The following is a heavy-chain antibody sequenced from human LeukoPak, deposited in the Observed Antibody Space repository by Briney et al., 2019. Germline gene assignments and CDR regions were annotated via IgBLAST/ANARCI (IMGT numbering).Heavy chain of an antibody. CDR2: IRNEAFGGTT. V-gene: IGHV3-49*04. D-gene: IGHD5-12*01. Sequence: GGSLRLSCAASDLTFGDYALSWVRQAPGKGLEWVALIRNEAFGGTTEYAASVGGRFSISRDNSKSITYLQMNRLQTEDTGVYYCTRGGIVATIGYGMDVWGQGTTVTVSS. J-gene: IGHJ6*02. CDR3: TRGGIVATIGYGMDV. CDR1: DLTFGDYA.